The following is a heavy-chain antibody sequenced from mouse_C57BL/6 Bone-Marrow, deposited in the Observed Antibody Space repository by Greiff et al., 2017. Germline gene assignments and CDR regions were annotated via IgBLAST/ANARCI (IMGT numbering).Heavy chain of an antibody. CDR3: ARDGYNWYFDV. Sequence: QVQLQQSGAELARPGASVKMSCKASGYTSTSYTMHWVKQRPGQGLEWIGYINPSSGYTKYNQKFKDKATLTADKSSSTAYMQLSSLTSEDSAVYYCARDGYNWYFDVWGTGTTVTVSS. CDR1: GYTSTSYT. J-gene: IGHJ1*03. CDR2: INPSSGYT. V-gene: IGHV1-4*01. D-gene: IGHD2-3*01.